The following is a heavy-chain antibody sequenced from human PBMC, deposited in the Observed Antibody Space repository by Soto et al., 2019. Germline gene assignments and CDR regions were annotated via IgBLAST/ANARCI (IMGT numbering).Heavy chain of an antibody. CDR3: VKSRGGNNFAFFD. Sequence: GGSLRLSCSACGFTFSSYAMHWVRQAPGKGLEYVSGVRGNGDPPFYADSVKGRFTISRDNSKNTLYLQMSSLSADDTAVYYCVKSRGGNNFAFFDWGQGALVTVSS. CDR2: VRGNGDPP. J-gene: IGHJ4*02. CDR1: GFTFSSYA. D-gene: IGHD5-12*01. V-gene: IGHV3-64D*06.